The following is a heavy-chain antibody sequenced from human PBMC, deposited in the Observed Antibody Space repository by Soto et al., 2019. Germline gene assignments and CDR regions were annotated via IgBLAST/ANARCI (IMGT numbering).Heavy chain of an antibody. D-gene: IGHD1-26*01. V-gene: IGHV3-23*01. CDR3: AKDADPKWELRPDYYYYGMDV. CDR1: GFTFSSYA. Sequence: LSLTCAASGFTFSSYAMSWVRQAPGKGLEWVSAISGSGGSTYYADSVKGRFTISRDNSKNTLYLQMNSLRAEDTAVYYCAKDADPKWELRPDYYYYGMDVWGQGTTVTVSS. J-gene: IGHJ6*02. CDR2: ISGSGGST.